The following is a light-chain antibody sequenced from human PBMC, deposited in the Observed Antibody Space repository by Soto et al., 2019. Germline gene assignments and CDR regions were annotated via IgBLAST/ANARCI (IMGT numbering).Light chain of an antibody. CDR1: QSVLSRSNNKTC. J-gene: IGKJ1*01. Sequence: DIVMTQSPESLAVSLGERATINCKSSQSVLSRSNNKTCLAWYQQKSGQPPKLLIYWASARESGVPDRFSGSGSETDFTLTISSLQAEEVAEYYCQHYHSIPWTFGQGTRVEI. CDR3: QHYHSIPWT. V-gene: IGKV4-1*01. CDR2: WAS.